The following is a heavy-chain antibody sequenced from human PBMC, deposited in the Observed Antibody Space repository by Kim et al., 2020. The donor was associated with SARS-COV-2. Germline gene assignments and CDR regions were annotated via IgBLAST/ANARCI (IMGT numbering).Heavy chain of an antibody. CDR3: VKDNSLYSSSWYRYFQH. D-gene: IGHD6-13*01. V-gene: IGHV3-64D*09. J-gene: IGHJ1*01. Sequence: VKGRFTISRDNSKNTLYLQMSSLRAEDTAVYYCVKDNSLYSSSWYRYFQHWGQGTLVTVSS.